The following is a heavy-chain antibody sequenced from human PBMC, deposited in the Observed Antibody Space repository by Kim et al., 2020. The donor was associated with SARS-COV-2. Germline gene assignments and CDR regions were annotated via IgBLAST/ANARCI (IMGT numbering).Heavy chain of an antibody. D-gene: IGHD3-16*01. Sequence: ASVKVSCKASGYTFTTYLTHWVRQAPGQGLEWMGIINPSEGTTLCPQRFQGRVTITMDTPTSTVYLELSSLRSEDTAVYFCLREERGGRFDVWGQGTTVTVSS. J-gene: IGHJ6*02. CDR3: LREERGGRFDV. CDR1: GYTFTTYL. CDR2: INPSEGTT. V-gene: IGHV1-46*03.